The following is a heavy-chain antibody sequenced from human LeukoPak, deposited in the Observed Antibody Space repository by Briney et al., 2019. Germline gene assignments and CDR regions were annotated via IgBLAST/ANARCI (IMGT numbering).Heavy chain of an antibody. CDR3: ARDPYGGGNYPPDY. CDR1: GFTFDAHG. Sequence: GVSLRLSCAASGFTFDAHGMRWVRQAPGQELECVSGINWNGGSTAYADSVKGRFTISRDNAKNSLYLQMNSLRVEDTALYYCARDPYGGGNYPPDYWGQGILVTVSS. D-gene: IGHD1-26*01. J-gene: IGHJ4*02. V-gene: IGHV3-20*04. CDR2: INWNGGST.